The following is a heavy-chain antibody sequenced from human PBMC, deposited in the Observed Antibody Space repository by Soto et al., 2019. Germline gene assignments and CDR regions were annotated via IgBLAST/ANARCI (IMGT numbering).Heavy chain of an antibody. CDR2: MTPSGSSR. CDR3: ARELSWYYFTFDL. CDR1: GVTFSDHF. V-gene: IGHV3-11*01. J-gene: IGHJ3*01. D-gene: IGHD1-1*01. Sequence: LRLSWAASGVTFSDHFMSWIRQAAGKGLEGISYMTPSGSSRSYADSVKGRFTISRDNAKNSLYLQMNSLRGDDTAVYFCARELSWYYFTFDLWGQGTMVTVSS.